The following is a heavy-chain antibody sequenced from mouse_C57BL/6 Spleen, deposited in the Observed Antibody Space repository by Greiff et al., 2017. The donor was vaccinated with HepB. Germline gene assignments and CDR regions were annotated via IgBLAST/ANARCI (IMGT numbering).Heavy chain of an antibody. CDR3: ARTLITTVVATDAMDY. D-gene: IGHD1-1*01. CDR2: IWSGGST. J-gene: IGHJ4*01. Sequence: VQRVESGPGLVQPSQSLSITCTVSGFSLTSYGVHWVRQSPGKGLEWLGVIWSGGSTDYNAAFISRLSISKDNSKSQVFFKMNSLQADDTAIYYCARTLITTVVATDAMDYWGQGTSVTVSS. CDR1: GFSLTSYG. V-gene: IGHV2-2*01.